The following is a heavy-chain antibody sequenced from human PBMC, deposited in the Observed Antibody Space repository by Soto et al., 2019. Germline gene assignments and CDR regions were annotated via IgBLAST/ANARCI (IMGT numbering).Heavy chain of an antibody. CDR1: GGSISSSSYY. Sequence: QLQLQESGPGLVKPSETLSLTCTVYGGSISSSSYYWGWIRQPPGKGLEWIGSIYYSGSTYYNPSLKIRVTISVDTSKNHVSLKLSSVTAADTAVYYCARQEVGGSYDYTFDPWGQGTLVTVSS. D-gene: IGHD1-26*01. V-gene: IGHV4-39*02. CDR2: IYYSGST. CDR3: ARQEVGGSYDYTFDP. J-gene: IGHJ5*02.